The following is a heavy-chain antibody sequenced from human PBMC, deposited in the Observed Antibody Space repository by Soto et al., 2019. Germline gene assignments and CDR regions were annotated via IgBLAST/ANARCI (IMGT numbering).Heavy chain of an antibody. CDR1: GFTFSSYA. J-gene: IGHJ4*02. CDR2: ISGSGGST. CDR3: AKDPYYYDSSGYHLNPGNY. V-gene: IGHV3-23*01. D-gene: IGHD3-22*01. Sequence: PGGSLRLSCAASGFTFSSYAMSWVRQAPGKGLERVSAISGSGGSTYYADSVKGRFTISRDNSKNTLYLQMNSLRAEDTAVYYCAKDPYYYDSSGYHLNPGNYWGQGTLVTVSS.